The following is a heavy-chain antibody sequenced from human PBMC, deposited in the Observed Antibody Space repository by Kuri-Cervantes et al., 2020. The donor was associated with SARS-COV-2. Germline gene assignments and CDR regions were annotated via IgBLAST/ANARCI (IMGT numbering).Heavy chain of an antibody. J-gene: IGHJ3*02. V-gene: IGHV3-33*08. CDR3: AKSGKHVDAFDI. Sequence: GESLKISCAASGFTFSSYAMHWVRQAPGKGLEWVAVIWYDGSNKYYADSVKGRFTISGDNSKNTLYLQMNSLRAEDTAVYYCAKSGKHVDAFDIWGQGTMVTVSS. CDR2: IWYDGSNK. CDR1: GFTFSSYA.